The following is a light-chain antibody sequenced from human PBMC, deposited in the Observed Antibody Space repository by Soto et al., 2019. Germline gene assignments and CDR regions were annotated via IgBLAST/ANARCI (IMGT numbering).Light chain of an antibody. CDR1: NTDVGQDKS. CDR3: VSYTDTDALV. Sequence: QSVLTPPASVSGSRGQSIIISCVGRNTDVGQDKSVSWYQQGPGKAPKLLIFEVTNRPSGVSNRFSGSRSGTTASLTISGLQPDDEGDYFCVSYTDTDALVFGTGTKVTVL. J-gene: IGLJ1*01. V-gene: IGLV2-14*01. CDR2: EVT.